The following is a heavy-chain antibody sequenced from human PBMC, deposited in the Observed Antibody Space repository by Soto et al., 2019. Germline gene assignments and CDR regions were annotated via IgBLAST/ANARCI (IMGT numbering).Heavy chain of an antibody. CDR1: GFTFSSYA. V-gene: IGHV3-23*01. CDR3: AKGNNWYSSSWYGNY. Sequence: EGSLRLSCAASGFTFSSYAMSWVRQAPGKGLEWVSAISGSGGSTYYADSVKGRFTISRDNSKNTLYLQMNSLRAEDTAVYYCAKGNNWYSSSWYGNYWGQGTLVTVSS. CDR2: ISGSGGST. D-gene: IGHD6-13*01. J-gene: IGHJ4*02.